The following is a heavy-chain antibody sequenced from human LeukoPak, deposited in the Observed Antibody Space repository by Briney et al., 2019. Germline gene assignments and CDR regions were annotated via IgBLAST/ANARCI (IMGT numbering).Heavy chain of an antibody. CDR2: TSTSGGST. CDR1: AFTFSSYA. V-gene: IGHV3-23*01. J-gene: IGHJ4*02. CDR3: ATARGGY. Sequence: PGGSLRLSCAASAFTFSSYATSWVRQAPGKGLEWVSGTSTSGGSTYYADSVKGRFTISRDNSKNTLSLQMTSLRAEDTAVYYCATARGGYWGQGTLVTVSS. D-gene: IGHD2-15*01.